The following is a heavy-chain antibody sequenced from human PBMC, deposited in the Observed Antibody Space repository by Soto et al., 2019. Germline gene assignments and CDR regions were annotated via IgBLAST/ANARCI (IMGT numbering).Heavy chain of an antibody. CDR3: ARHYYDSSGYYLGDAFDI. V-gene: IGHV1-69*02. Sequence: QVQLVQSGAEVKKPGSSVKVSCKASGGTFSSYTISWVRQAPGQGLEWMGRIIPILGIANYAQKFQGRVTITADKYTSTAYMELSSLRSEDTAVYYFARHYYDSSGYYLGDAFDIWGQGTMVTVSS. J-gene: IGHJ3*02. CDR1: GGTFSSYT. CDR2: IIPILGIA. D-gene: IGHD3-22*01.